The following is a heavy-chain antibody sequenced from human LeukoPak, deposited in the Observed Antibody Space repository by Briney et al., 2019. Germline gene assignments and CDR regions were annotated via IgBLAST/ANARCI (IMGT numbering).Heavy chain of an antibody. D-gene: IGHD2-15*01. Sequence: PGGSLRLSCAASGFTFSSYSMNWVRQAPGKGLEWVSSISSSSSYIYYADSVKGRFTISGDNAKNSLYLQMNSLRAEDTAMYYCARERSGYCSDGSCYDFDYWGQGTLVTVSS. V-gene: IGHV3-21*01. CDR2: ISSSSSYI. CDR1: GFTFSSYS. J-gene: IGHJ4*02. CDR3: ARERSGYCSDGSCYDFDY.